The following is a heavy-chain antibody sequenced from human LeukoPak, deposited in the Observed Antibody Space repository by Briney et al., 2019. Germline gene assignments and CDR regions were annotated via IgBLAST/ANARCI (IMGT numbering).Heavy chain of an antibody. CDR2: IKHDGRETGGSET. Sequence: GGSLRLSCAASGFTFSSYWMSWVRQAPGKGREWVANIKHDGRETGGSETYYVDSVMGRFTISRDNAENSLYLQMNSLRVEDTAVYYCARDPGHPWEQLTAAFDIWGQGTMVTVSS. V-gene: IGHV3-7*01. CDR1: GFTFSSYW. D-gene: IGHD1-26*01. J-gene: IGHJ3*02. CDR3: ARDPGHPWEQLTAAFDI.